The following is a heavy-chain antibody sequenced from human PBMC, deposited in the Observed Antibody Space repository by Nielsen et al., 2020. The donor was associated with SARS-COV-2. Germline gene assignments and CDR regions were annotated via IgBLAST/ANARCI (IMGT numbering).Heavy chain of an antibody. J-gene: IGHJ4*02. Sequence: GSLRLSCAASGFTFSSYWMSWVRQAPGKGLEWVANIKQDGSEKYYVDSVKGRFTISRDNAKNSLYLQMNSLRAEDTAVYYCARSYCSGGSCYYFDYWGQGTLVTVSS. D-gene: IGHD2-15*01. CDR3: ARSYCSGGSCYYFDY. V-gene: IGHV3-7*01. CDR1: GFTFSSYW. CDR2: IKQDGSEK.